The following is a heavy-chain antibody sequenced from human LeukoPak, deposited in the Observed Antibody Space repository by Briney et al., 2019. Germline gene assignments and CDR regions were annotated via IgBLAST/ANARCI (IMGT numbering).Heavy chain of an antibody. CDR1: GFTFSRYA. D-gene: IGHD5-12*01. CDR3: AKDQEWLGIDY. J-gene: IGHJ4*02. Sequence: GGPLRLSCAASGFTFSRYAMSWVRQAPGKGLEWVSAISGSGGSTYYADSVKGRFTISRDNSKNTLYLQMNSLRAEDTAVYYCAKDQEWLGIDYWGQGTLVTVSS. V-gene: IGHV3-23*01. CDR2: ISGSGGST.